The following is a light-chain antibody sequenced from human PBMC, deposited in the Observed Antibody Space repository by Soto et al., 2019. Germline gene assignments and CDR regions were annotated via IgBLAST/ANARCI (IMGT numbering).Light chain of an antibody. J-gene: IGKJ2*01. CDR1: QSVIGRS. Sequence: EIVLTQSPDTLYLSTGESATLSCRASQSVIGRSLAWYQQKPGQAPRLLIYAASSRAPGIPDRFSGSGSGKDFTLTISRLEPEDFVLYYCHQYGSSPNTFGQGTKLEIK. CDR3: HQYGSSPNT. CDR2: AAS. V-gene: IGKV3-20*01.